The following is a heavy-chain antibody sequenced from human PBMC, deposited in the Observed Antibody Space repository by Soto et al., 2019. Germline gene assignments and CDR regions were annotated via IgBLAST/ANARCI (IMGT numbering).Heavy chain of an antibody. CDR2: IYPGDSDT. V-gene: IGHV5-51*01. Sequence: GESLKISCKGSGYSFTSYWIGWVRQMPGKGLEWMGIIYPGDSDTRYSPSFQGQVTVSADKSISTAYLQWRSLKASDTAMYYCATSYCSGGSCYGYYFDYWGQGTLVTVSS. D-gene: IGHD2-15*01. CDR1: GYSFTSYW. CDR3: ATSYCSGGSCYGYYFDY. J-gene: IGHJ4*02.